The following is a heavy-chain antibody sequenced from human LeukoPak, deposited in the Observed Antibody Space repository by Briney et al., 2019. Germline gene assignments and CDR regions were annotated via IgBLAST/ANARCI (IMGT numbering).Heavy chain of an antibody. V-gene: IGHV1-24*01. Sequence: GASVKVSCKVHGSTLTELSMHWVRQAPGKGLERMGGFDPGDAETIYAQKFQGRVTMTEDTSTDTAYMELSSLRSEDTAVYYCAAGGVYDLLKYWGQGALVTVSS. CDR3: AAGGVYDLLKY. CDR1: GSTLTELS. CDR2: FDPGDAET. J-gene: IGHJ4*02. D-gene: IGHD5/OR15-5a*01.